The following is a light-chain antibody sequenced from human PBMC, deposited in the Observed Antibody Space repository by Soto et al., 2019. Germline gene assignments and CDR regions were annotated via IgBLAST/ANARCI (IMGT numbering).Light chain of an antibody. CDR2: GAS. CDR3: QQYVT. Sequence: EIVLTQSPGTLSLSPGERASLSCRASQSVSSSYLAWYQQKPGQAPRLLIYGASSRPTGIPDRFSGSGSGTDFTLTISRLEPEDFAVYYCQQYVTFGQGTKLEIK. J-gene: IGKJ2*01. CDR1: QSVSSSY. V-gene: IGKV3-20*01.